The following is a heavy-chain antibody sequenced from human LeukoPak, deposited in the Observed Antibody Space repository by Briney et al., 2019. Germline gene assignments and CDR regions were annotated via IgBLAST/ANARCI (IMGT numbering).Heavy chain of an antibody. Sequence: GGSLRLSCAASGFSVSSNFMSWVRQAPGKGLEWVSVIYSGGYTSYADSVKGRFTISRDNSKNTVYLQMNSLSAEDTAVYFCATVKGCSGGTCYSSFFESWGQGTLVTVSS. CDR3: ATVKGCSGGTCYSSFFES. CDR2: IYSGGYT. CDR1: GFSVSSNF. J-gene: IGHJ4*02. V-gene: IGHV3-53*01. D-gene: IGHD2-15*01.